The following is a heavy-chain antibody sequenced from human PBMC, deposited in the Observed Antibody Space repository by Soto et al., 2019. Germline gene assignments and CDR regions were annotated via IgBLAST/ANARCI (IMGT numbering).Heavy chain of an antibody. CDR3: ARDRWGEDGSGSYSLDY. CDR1: GGSISSYY. Sequence: QVQLQESGPGLVKPSETLSLTCTVSGGSISSYYWSWIRQPPGKGLEWIGYIYYSGSTNYNPSLKSRLTISVDTSKNQFSLKLRSVTAADPAVYYCARDRWGEDGSGSYSLDYWGQGTLVTVSS. D-gene: IGHD3-10*01. J-gene: IGHJ4*02. V-gene: IGHV4-59*01. CDR2: IYYSGST.